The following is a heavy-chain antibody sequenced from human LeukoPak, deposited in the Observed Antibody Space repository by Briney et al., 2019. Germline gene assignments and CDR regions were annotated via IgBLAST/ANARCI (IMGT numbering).Heavy chain of an antibody. D-gene: IGHD3-9*01. CDR2: IKQDGGEI. J-gene: IGHJ4*02. CDR3: ARGADSGYSSDN. V-gene: IGHV3-7*01. CDR1: GFTFSSYW. Sequence: GGSLRLSCAASGFTFSSYWMSWVRQAPGKGLEWVANIKQDGGEIYYVDSVKGRFTISRDNAKNSLSLQMNSLRAEDTAVYYCARGADSGYSSDNWGQGTLVSVSS.